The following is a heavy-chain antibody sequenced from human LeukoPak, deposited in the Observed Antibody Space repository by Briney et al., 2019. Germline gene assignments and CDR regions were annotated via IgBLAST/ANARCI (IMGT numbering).Heavy chain of an antibody. J-gene: IGHJ4*02. CDR1: GFTFSNYA. CDR2: ITGGGDDT. V-gene: IGHV3-23*01. CDR3: AKGSDSSRPYYFGY. Sequence: GGSLRLSCTASGFTFSNYAMSWVRQAPGKGLEWFSAITGGGDDTYHADSVKGRLTVSRDNSKNTLYLQMNSLRVEDTAVYYCAKGSDSSRPYYFGYWGQGALVTVSS. D-gene: IGHD1-26*01.